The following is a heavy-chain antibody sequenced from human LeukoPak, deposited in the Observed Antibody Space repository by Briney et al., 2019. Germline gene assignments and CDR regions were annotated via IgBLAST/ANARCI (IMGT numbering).Heavy chain of an antibody. CDR2: INHSGST. CDR1: GGSFSGYY. V-gene: IGHV4-34*01. J-gene: IGHJ4*02. CDR3: ARGLNYYDSSGYYPYY. D-gene: IGHD3-22*01. Sequence: SETLSFTCAVYGGSFSGYYWSWIRQPPGKGLEWIGEINHSGSTNYNPSLKSRVTISVDTSKNQFSLKLSSVTAADTAVYYCARGLNYYDSSGYYPYYWGQGTLVTVSS.